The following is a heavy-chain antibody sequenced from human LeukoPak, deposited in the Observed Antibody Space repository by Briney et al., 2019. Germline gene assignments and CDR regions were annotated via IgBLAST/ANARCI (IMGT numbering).Heavy chain of an antibody. D-gene: IGHD3-9*01. J-gene: IGHJ4*02. Sequence: SETLSLTCTVSGGSISSYYWSWIRQPPGKGLEWIGYIYYSGSTNYNPSLKSRVTISVDTSKNQFSLKLSSVTAADTAVYYCAILDWRYYFDYWGQGTLVTVSS. CDR2: IYYSGST. V-gene: IGHV4-59*01. CDR3: AILDWRYYFDY. CDR1: GGSISSYY.